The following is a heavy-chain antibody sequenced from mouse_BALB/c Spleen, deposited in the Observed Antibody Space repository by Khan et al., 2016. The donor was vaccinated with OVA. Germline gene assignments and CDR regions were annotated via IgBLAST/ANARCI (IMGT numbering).Heavy chain of an antibody. J-gene: IGHJ2*01. CDR1: GYTFTNYW. D-gene: IGHD1-1*01. Sequence: QVQLQQSGAELAKPGASVKMSCKASGYTFTNYWILWVKQRPGQGLEWIGYINPSTGYPEYTQNFKDQATLSADKSSSTAYMQLSSLTSEDSAVYYCARRGLRWDFDYWGQGTTLTVSS. CDR2: INPSTGYP. CDR3: ARRGLRWDFDY. V-gene: IGHV1-7*01.